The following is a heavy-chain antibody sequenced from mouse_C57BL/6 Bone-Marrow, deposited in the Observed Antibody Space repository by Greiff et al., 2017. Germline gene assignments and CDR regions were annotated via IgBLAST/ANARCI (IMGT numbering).Heavy chain of an antibody. J-gene: IGHJ4*01. Sequence: QVQLQQSGAELARPGASVKLSCKASGYTFTSYGISWVKQRTGQGLEWIGEIYPRSGNTYYNEKFKGKATLTADKSSSTAYMELRSLTSEDSAVYFCAKGTVVAHYAMDYWGQGTSVTVSS. CDR1: GYTFTSYG. D-gene: IGHD1-1*01. V-gene: IGHV1-81*01. CDR2: IYPRSGNT. CDR3: AKGTVVAHYAMDY.